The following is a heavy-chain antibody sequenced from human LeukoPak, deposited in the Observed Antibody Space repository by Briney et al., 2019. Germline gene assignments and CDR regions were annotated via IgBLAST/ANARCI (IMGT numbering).Heavy chain of an antibody. CDR1: GFTFSSYA. CDR3: ARVDPRLPEQPFDY. D-gene: IGHD1/OR15-1a*01. J-gene: IGHJ4*02. Sequence: AGGSLRLSCAASGFTFSSYAMHWVRQAPGKGLEWVAVISYDVSNKYYADSVKGRFTISRDNSKNTLYLQMNSLRAEDTAVYYCARVDPRLPEQPFDYWGQGTLVTVSS. CDR2: ISYDVSNK. V-gene: IGHV3-30-3*01.